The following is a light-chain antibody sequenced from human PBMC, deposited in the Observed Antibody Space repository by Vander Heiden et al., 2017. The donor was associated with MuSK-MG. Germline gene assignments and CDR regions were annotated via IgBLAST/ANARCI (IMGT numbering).Light chain of an antibody. Sequence: DIVMTQSPDSLAVSLGERATIHCKSSQSLLYRSNNKNYLAWYQQKPGQPPRLLIYWASTRESGVPDRFSGSGSGTDFTLTISSLQAEDVAVYYCQQYYSPPPTFGPGTKVDIK. J-gene: IGKJ3*01. CDR2: WAS. CDR1: QSLLYRSNNKNY. CDR3: QQYYSPPPT. V-gene: IGKV4-1*01.